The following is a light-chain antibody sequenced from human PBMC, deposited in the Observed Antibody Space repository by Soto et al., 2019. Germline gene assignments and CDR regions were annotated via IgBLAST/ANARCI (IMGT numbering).Light chain of an antibody. CDR2: LGS. J-gene: IGKJ4*01. V-gene: IGKV2-28*01. CDR1: QSLLHSNGYNC. Sequence: DIVMTQSPLSLPVTPGEPASISCRSSQSLLHSNGYNCLDWYLQKPGQSPQLLIHLGSNRDSGVPDRFSGSGSGTDFTLKISRVEAEDVGVYYYMQALQTPLTFGGGTKVEIK. CDR3: MQALQTPLT.